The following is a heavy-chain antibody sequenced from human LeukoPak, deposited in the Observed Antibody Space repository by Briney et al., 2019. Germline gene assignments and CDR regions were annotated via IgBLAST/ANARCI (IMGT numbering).Heavy chain of an antibody. CDR1: GFTFGDYA. J-gene: IGHJ4*02. CDR3: TRMGIVLLWFGECDY. D-gene: IGHD3-10*01. Sequence: GGSLRLSCTASGFTFGDYAMSWVRQAPGKGLEWVGFIRSKAYGGTTEYAASVKGRFTISRDDSKSIAYLQMNSLKTDDTAVYYCTRMGIVLLWFGECDYWGQGTLVTVSS. CDR2: IRSKAYGGTT. V-gene: IGHV3-49*04.